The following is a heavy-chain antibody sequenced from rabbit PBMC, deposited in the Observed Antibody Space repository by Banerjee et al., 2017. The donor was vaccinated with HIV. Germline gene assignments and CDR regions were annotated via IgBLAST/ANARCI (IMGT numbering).Heavy chain of an antibody. V-gene: IGHV1S40*01. CDR3: ATLGAGYGGTGYFNL. CDR1: GFSFSYSYY. J-gene: IGHJ4*01. CDR2: IHTGSDST. D-gene: IGHD4-2*01. Sequence: QSLEESGGDLVKPGASLTLTCTASGFSFSYSYYMCWVRQAPGKGLEWIACIHTGSDSTYYANWAKGRFTISETSSTTVTLQMTSLTAADTATYFCATLGAGYGGTGYFNLWGPGTLV.